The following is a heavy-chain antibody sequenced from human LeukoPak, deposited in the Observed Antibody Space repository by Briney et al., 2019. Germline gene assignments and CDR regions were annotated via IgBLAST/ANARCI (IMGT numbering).Heavy chain of an antibody. CDR3: AHSEDYYGSVDAFDI. CDR1: GFSLSTNGVG. Sequence: SGPTLVKPTQTLTLTCTFSGFSLSTNGVGVGWIRQPPGKALEWLALIYWDDDKRYSPSLESRLTITKDTFKNQVVLTMTNMDPVDTATYYCAHSEDYYGSVDAFDIWGQGTMVTVSS. V-gene: IGHV2-5*02. J-gene: IGHJ3*02. D-gene: IGHD3-10*01. CDR2: IYWDDDK.